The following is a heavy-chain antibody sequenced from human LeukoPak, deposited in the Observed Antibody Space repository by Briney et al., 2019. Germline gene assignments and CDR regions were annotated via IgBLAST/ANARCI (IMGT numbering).Heavy chain of an antibody. V-gene: IGHV4-30-2*01. CDR1: GGSVSSGGYS. D-gene: IGHD2-2*01. CDR3: ARGSSSSWYYFDF. Sequence: SQTLSLTCDVSGGSVSSGGYSWSWIRQPPGKRLGWIGYIYHTGSPFYNPSLESRVTISLDASKNQLSLNLNSVTAADTAVYHCARGSSSSWYYFDFWGQGTLVTVSS. J-gene: IGHJ4*02. CDR2: IYHTGSP.